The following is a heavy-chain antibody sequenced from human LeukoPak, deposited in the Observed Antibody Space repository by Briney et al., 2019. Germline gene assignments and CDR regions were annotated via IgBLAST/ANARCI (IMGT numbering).Heavy chain of an antibody. CDR2: ISYDGSNK. V-gene: IGHV3-30*03. J-gene: IGHJ4*02. CDR3: ATDLGLTMIRGVIVH. CDR1: GFTFSSYG. D-gene: IGHD3-10*01. Sequence: GRSLRLSCAASGFTFSSYGMHWVRQAPGKGLEWVAVISYDGSNKYYADSVKGRFTISRDNSKNTLYLQMNSLKAEDTAVYYCATDLGLTMIRGVIVHWGQGALVTVSS.